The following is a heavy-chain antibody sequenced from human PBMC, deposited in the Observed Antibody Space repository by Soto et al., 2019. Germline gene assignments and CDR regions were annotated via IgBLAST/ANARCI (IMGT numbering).Heavy chain of an antibody. D-gene: IGHD3-22*01. Sequence: GGSLRLSCAASGFTFSNDWMNWVRQAPGKGLEWVGRIKSKTDGGTTDYAAPVKGRFTISRDDSKNTLYLQMNSLKTEDTAVYYCTTGTKTYYYDSSGSRGSDYWGQGTLVTVSS. CDR2: IKSKTDGGTT. CDR3: TTGTKTYYYDSSGSRGSDY. J-gene: IGHJ4*02. V-gene: IGHV3-15*07. CDR1: GFTFSNDW.